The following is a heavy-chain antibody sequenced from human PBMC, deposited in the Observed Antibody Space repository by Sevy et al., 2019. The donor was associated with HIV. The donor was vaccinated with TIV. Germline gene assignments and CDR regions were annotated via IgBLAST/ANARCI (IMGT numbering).Heavy chain of an antibody. Sequence: GGSLRLSCAASGFTFSNYAMHWVRQAPGKGLEWVAVISYDGSNKYYADSVKGGFTSSRDNSKNTLYLQMNSLRAEDTAVYYCARVDEQRWLRLYYFDYWGQGTLVTVSS. V-gene: IGHV3-30*04. J-gene: IGHJ4*02. CDR2: ISYDGSNK. CDR1: GFTFSNYA. CDR3: ARVDEQRWLRLYYFDY. D-gene: IGHD5-12*01.